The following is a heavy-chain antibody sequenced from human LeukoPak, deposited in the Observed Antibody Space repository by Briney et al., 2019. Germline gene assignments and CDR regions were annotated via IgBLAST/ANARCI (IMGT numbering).Heavy chain of an antibody. V-gene: IGHV3-9*01. CDR2: ISWNSGSI. Sequence: GGSLRLSCAASGFTFDDYAMHWVRQAPGKGLEWVSGISWNSGSIGYADSVKGRFTISRDNAKNSLYLQMNSLRAEDTALYSCAKDSRRSSWYRDNWFDPWGQGTLVTVSS. CDR1: GFTFDDYA. D-gene: IGHD6-13*01. J-gene: IGHJ5*02. CDR3: AKDSRRSSWYRDNWFDP.